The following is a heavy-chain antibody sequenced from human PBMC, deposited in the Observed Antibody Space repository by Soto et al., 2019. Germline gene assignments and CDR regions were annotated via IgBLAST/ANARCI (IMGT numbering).Heavy chain of an antibody. J-gene: IGHJ4*02. CDR2: INHSGST. Sequence: SETLSLTCAVYGGSFSGYYWSWIRQPPGKGLEWIGEINHSGSTNYNPSLKSRVTISVDTSKNQFSLKLSSVTAADTAVYYCASNGYSGYGTGRKFDYWGQGTLVTVSS. CDR1: GGSFSGYY. V-gene: IGHV4-34*01. CDR3: ASNGYSGYGTGRKFDY. D-gene: IGHD5-12*01.